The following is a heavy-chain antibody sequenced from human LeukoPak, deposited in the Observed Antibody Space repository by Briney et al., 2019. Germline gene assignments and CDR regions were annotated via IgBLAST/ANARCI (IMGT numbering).Heavy chain of an antibody. J-gene: IGHJ4*02. CDR3: ARSPLLWFGELSFYFDY. D-gene: IGHD3-10*01. Sequence: PSETLSLTCTVSGGSISSYYWSWIRQPAGKGLEWIGRIYTSGSTNYNPSLKSRVTISVDTSKNQFSLKLSSVTAADTAVYYCARSPLLWFGELSFYFDYWGQGTLVTVSS. V-gene: IGHV4-4*07. CDR2: IYTSGST. CDR1: GGSISSYY.